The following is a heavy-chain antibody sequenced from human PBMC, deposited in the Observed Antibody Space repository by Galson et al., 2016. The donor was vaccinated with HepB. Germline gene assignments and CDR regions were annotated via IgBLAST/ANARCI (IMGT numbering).Heavy chain of an antibody. CDR2: IYTGGST. J-gene: IGHJ4*02. CDR3: ARAIAAAGNFDY. V-gene: IGHV3-53*01. CDR1: GFSVSSNF. Sequence: SLRLSCAASGFSVSSNFVSWVRQSPGKGLEWDSVIYTGGSTYYADSVKGRFTISRDNSKNMLYLQMNSLRAEDTAVYYCARAIAAAGNFDYWGQGTLVTVSS. D-gene: IGHD6-13*01.